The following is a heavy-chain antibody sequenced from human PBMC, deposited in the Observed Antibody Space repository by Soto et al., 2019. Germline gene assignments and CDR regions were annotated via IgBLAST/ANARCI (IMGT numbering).Heavy chain of an antibody. CDR1: GGTFSKYA. Sequence: QVQLVQSGAEMQQPGASVRVSCKASGGTFSKYAFSWVRQAPGQGLEWLGGTIPMFGTPNYAQKFQGRVAISADESTATVYVELSSLRSEDTAVYFCARPQRDRNYYYGMAVWGQGTTVTVSS. CDR3: ARPQRDRNYYYGMAV. CDR2: TIPMFGTP. V-gene: IGHV1-69*01. J-gene: IGHJ6*02. D-gene: IGHD3-22*01.